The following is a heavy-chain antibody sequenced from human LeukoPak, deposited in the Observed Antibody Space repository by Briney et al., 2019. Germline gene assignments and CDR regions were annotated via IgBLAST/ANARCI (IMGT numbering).Heavy chain of an antibody. D-gene: IGHD2-2*01. J-gene: IGHJ5*02. CDR2: IYYSGST. CDR3: ARPTFAMSAAMFP. V-gene: IGHV4-39*01. Sequence: TSETLSLTCTVSGGSISSSSYYWGWIRQPPGKGLEWIGSIYYSGSTYYNPSLKSRVTISVDTSKNQFSLKLSSVTAADTAVYYCARPTFAMSAAMFPWGQGTLVTVSS. CDR1: GGSISSSSYY.